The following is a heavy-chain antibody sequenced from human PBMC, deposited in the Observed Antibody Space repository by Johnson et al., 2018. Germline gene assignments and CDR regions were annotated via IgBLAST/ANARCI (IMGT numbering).Heavy chain of an antibody. J-gene: IGHJ6*03. CDR2: ISSSSSYI. Sequence: VQLVESGGGLVKPGGSLRLSCAASGFTFSSYSMNWVRQAPGKGLEWVSSISSSSSYIYYADSVKGRFTISRDNAKNSLYLQMNSLRAEDTAVYYCARGSPFWSGTSYYYYMDVWGKGTTVTVSS. CDR3: ARGSPFWSGTSYYYYMDV. CDR1: GFTFSSYS. V-gene: IGHV3-21*01. D-gene: IGHD3-3*01.